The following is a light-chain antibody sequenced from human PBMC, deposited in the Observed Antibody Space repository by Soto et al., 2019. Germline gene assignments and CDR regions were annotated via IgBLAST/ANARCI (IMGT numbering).Light chain of an antibody. V-gene: IGKV1-27*01. J-gene: IGKJ3*01. CDR2: AAS. CDR3: QKYNGAPPVRFT. Sequence: DIQMTQSPSSLSASVGDRVTITCRASQGISNYLAWYQQKPGKVPKLLIYAASTLQSGVPSRFSGSGSGTDFTLTISSLQPEDVATYYCQKYNGAPPVRFTFGPGTKVDIK. CDR1: QGISNY.